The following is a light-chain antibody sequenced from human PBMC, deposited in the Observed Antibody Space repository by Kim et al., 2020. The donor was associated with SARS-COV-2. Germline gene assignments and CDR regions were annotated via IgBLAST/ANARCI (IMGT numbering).Light chain of an antibody. CDR1: QNIFIY. Sequence: SASVGDRVTITCRASQNIFIYLNWYQQKPGKAPNHLIYTASSLQNGVPSRFSGSGSGTDFTLTISSLQPEDFATYYCQQSYSLWTFGQGTKVDIK. V-gene: IGKV1-39*01. CDR2: TAS. CDR3: QQSYSLWT. J-gene: IGKJ1*01.